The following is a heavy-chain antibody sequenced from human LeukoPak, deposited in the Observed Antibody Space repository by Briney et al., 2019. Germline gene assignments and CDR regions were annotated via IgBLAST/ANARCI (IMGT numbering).Heavy chain of an antibody. J-gene: IGHJ4*02. CDR3: ARPYRRYYGSGSYRRPAAYFDY. Sequence: PGGSLRLSCAASGFTFSSYSMNWIRQPPGKGLEWIGKINHSGSTNYNPSLKSRVTISVDTSKNQFSLKLSSVTAADTAVYYCARPYRRYYGSGSYRRPAAYFDYWGQGTLVTVSS. V-gene: IGHV4-34*01. CDR2: INHSGST. CDR1: GFTFSSYS. D-gene: IGHD3-10*01.